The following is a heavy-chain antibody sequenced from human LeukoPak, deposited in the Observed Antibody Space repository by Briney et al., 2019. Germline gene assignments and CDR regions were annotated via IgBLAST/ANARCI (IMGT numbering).Heavy chain of an antibody. CDR3: ASTTAVAVDFDY. CDR2: ISSSGSTI. CDR1: GFTFSSYE. Sequence: PGGSLRLSCAASGFTFSSYEMNWVRQAPGKGLEWVSYISSSGSTIYYADSVKGRFTISRDNAKNSLHLQMNSLRAEDTAVYYCASTTAVAVDFDYWGQGTLVTVSS. D-gene: IGHD6-19*01. V-gene: IGHV3-48*03. J-gene: IGHJ4*02.